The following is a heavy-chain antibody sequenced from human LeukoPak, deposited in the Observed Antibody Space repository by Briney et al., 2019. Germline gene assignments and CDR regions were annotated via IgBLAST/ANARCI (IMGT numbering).Heavy chain of an antibody. J-gene: IGHJ2*01. V-gene: IGHV4-4*07. Sequence: SETLSLTCSVSGDSVRDKYWSWIRQPAGKGLEWIGRIYARGTNYNPSLESRVTMSLDTSENQFYLNLTSMTAADTAVYYCARIFGDSTHWYFDLWGRGTLVSVSS. CDR2: IYARGT. CDR1: GDSVRDKY. CDR3: ARIFGDSTHWYFDL. D-gene: IGHD4-17*01.